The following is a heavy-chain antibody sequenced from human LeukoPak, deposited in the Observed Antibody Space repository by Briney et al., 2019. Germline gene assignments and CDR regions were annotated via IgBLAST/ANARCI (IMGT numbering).Heavy chain of an antibody. D-gene: IGHD3-10*01. CDR1: GYTFTSYG. CDR3: ARDGPYYYGSGSWRPYYYGMDV. J-gene: IGHJ6*02. CDR2: ISAYNGNT. V-gene: IGHV1-18*01. Sequence: ASVKVSCKASGYTFTSYGISWVRQAPGQGLEWMGWISAYNGNTNYAQKLQGRVTMTTDTSTSTAYMELRSLRSDNTAVYYCARDGPYYYGSGSWRPYYYGMDVWGQGTTVTVSS.